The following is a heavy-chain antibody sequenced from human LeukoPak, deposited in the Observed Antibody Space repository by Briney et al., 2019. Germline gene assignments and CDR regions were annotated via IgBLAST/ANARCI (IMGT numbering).Heavy chain of an antibody. J-gene: IGHJ4*02. D-gene: IGHD2-8*01. CDR1: GGSISSSSYY. CDR2: IYYSGST. Sequence: PSETLSLTCTVSGGSISSSSYYWGWIRQPPGKGLEWIGSIYYSGSTYYNPSLKSRVTISVDTSKNQFSLKLSSVTAADTAVYYCARAPWYYFDYWGQGTLVTVSS. CDR3: ARAPWYYFDY. V-gene: IGHV4-39*07.